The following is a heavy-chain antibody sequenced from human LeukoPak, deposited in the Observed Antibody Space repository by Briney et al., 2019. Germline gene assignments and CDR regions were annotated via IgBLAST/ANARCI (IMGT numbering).Heavy chain of an antibody. V-gene: IGHV4-59*08. J-gene: IGHJ4*02. Sequence: SETLSLTCTVSGGSISSYYWSWIRQPPGKGLEWIGYIYYSGSTNYNPSLKSRVTISVDASKNQFSLKLSSVTAADTAVYYCARHPQRGRRFGELFNYFDYWGQGTLVTVSS. CDR3: ARHPQRGRRFGELFNYFDY. CDR1: GGSISSYY. D-gene: IGHD3-10*01. CDR2: IYYSGST.